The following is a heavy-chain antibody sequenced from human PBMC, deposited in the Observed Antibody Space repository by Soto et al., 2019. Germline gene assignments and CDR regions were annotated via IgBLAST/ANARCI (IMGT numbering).Heavy chain of an antibody. V-gene: IGHV1-18*01. D-gene: IGHD2-21*02. J-gene: IGHJ1*01. CDR3: ARDGGTVTAPEYFQH. Sequence: QVQLVQSGAEVKKPGASVKVCCTASGYTFTSYGISWVRQAPGQVLEWMGWISAYNGNTNYAQMIQARVTMTTDTSTSTAYMELKRLRSADTAVYYCARDGGTVTAPEYFQHWGQGNLVTVSS. CDR2: ISAYNGNT. CDR1: GYTFTSYG.